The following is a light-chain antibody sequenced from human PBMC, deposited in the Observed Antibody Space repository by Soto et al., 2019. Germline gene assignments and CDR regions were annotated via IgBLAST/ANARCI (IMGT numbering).Light chain of an antibody. J-gene: IGKJ2*01. CDR1: QGISSC. CDR2: SAS. V-gene: IGKV1-27*01. Sequence: DIQLTQSPSSLSASVGDRVTITCRVSQGISSCLDWCRQKPGRVPNLLIYSASNLQSGVPSRFSGSGSGTDFTLTISSLRPEDVATYNGQRTYNAPQNTFGQGTKLEIK. CDR3: QRTYNAPQNT.